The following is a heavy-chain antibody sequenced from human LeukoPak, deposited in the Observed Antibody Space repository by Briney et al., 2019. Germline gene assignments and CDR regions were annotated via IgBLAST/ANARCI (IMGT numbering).Heavy chain of an antibody. J-gene: IGHJ1*01. D-gene: IGHD3-10*01. CDR3: AKVREPFSIIRHYGRF. V-gene: IGHV3-30*18. CDR2: ISSDGSNK. CDR1: GFTSSSYG. Sequence: GGSLRLSCAASGFTSSSYGMHWVRQAPGKGLEWVAVISSDGSNKYYADSVKGRFTISRDNSKNTVYLQMNSLRAEDTAVYYCAKVREPFSIIRHYGRFGGQG.